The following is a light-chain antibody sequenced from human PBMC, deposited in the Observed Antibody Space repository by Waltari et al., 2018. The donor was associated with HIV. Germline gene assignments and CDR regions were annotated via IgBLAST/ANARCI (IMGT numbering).Light chain of an antibody. CDR2: EVS. J-gene: IGLJ2*01. Sequence: QSALTQPPSASGSPGQSVTISCTGTSSDVGGYNYVSWYQQHPGKAPKLMIYEVSKRLSGVPDRFSGSKSGNTASLTVSGFQAEDEADYYCSSYAGSNNLVFGGGTKLTVL. CDR3: SSYAGSNNLV. V-gene: IGLV2-8*01. CDR1: SSDVGGYNY.